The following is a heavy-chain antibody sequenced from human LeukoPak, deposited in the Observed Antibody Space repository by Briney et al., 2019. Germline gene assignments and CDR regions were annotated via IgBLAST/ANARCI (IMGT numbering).Heavy chain of an antibody. CDR2: VNPNSGGT. V-gene: IGHV1-2*02. J-gene: IGHJ4*02. CDR3: ARAPHSSGWSRY. D-gene: IGHD6-19*01. Sequence: ASVKVSCKASGYTFTGYYMYWVRQAPGQGLEWMGWVNPNSGGTNYAQKFQGRVTMTRDTSISTAYMELSRLRSDDTAVYYCARAPHSSGWSRYWGQGTLVTVSS. CDR1: GYTFTGYY.